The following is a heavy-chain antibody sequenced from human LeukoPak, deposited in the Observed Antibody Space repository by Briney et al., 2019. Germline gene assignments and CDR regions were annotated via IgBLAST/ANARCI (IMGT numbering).Heavy chain of an antibody. Sequence: PSETLSLTCTVSGGSISSGGYYWSWIRQPPGKGLEWIGYIYHSGSTYYNPSLKSRVTISVDRSKNQFSLKLSSVTAADTAVYYCARTIVVVTEGWFDPWGQGTLVTVSS. V-gene: IGHV4-30-2*01. CDR3: ARTIVVVTEGWFDP. CDR2: IYHSGST. CDR1: GGSISSGGYY. J-gene: IGHJ5*02. D-gene: IGHD3-22*01.